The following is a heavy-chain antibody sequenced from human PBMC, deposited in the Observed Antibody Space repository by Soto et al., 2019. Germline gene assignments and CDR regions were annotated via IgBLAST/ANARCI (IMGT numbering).Heavy chain of an antibody. CDR1: GFVFKNFA. Sequence: GGSLRLSCVGSGFVFKNFAINWVRQPPGKGLEWVSVIRGTGLNTYYAASVRGRFNISRDNSKNTVYLQMDSLKVEDTAVYYCAKRASPANIDNWFDPWGPGTQVTVSS. CDR3: AKRASPANIDNWFDP. J-gene: IGHJ5*02. CDR2: IRGTGLNT. V-gene: IGHV3-23*01.